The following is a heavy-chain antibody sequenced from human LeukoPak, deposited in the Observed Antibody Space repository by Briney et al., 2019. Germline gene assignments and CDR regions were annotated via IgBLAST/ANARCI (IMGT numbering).Heavy chain of an antibody. V-gene: IGHV3-21*01. CDR1: GFTFSSYT. D-gene: IGHD2-15*01. CDR2: ISSGSNYI. CDR3: AREAYCSGGSCYYFDY. Sequence: PGGSLRLSCAASGFTFSSYTMNWVRQAPGKGLEWVSSISSGSNYIYYADSRKGRFTISRDNARNSLYLQMNSLRAEDTAVYYCAREAYCSGGSCYYFDYWGQGTLVTVSS. J-gene: IGHJ4*02.